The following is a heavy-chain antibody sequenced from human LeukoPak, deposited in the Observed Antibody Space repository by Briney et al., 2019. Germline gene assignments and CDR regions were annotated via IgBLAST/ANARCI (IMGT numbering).Heavy chain of an antibody. CDR1: GDSITSSY. Sequence: SETLSLTCTVSGDSITSSYWSWIRQPAGKGLEWIGRLYPSGSTNYNSSLKSRVTMSVDTTKNQFSLNLKSVTAADTAMYYCARDSNDFWTAYSDNWGPGSLVTVSS. J-gene: IGHJ4*02. CDR3: ARDSNDFWTAYSDN. CDR2: LYPSGST. V-gene: IGHV4-4*07. D-gene: IGHD3/OR15-3a*01.